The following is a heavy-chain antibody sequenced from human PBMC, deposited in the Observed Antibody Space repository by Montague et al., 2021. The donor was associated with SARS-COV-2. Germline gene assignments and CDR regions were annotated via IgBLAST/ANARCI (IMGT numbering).Heavy chain of an antibody. CDR2: SHLRLKRNN. D-gene: IGHD2-2*01. J-gene: IGHJ4*02. CDR3: ARIPVGSKYYLDF. V-gene: IGHV6-1*01. Sequence: CAISGDSDAVEVLRRSSDGHTSARQSHRQGVSHLRLKRNNDYAEXVKSRITIDPDTSKHQFSLHLNPVTPEDTAVYYCARIPVGSKYYLDFWGQGTLVTVSS. CDR1: GDSDAVEVLR.